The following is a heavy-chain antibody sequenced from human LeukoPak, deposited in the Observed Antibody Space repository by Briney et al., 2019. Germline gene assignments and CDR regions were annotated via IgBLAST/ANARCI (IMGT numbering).Heavy chain of an antibody. D-gene: IGHD3-22*01. CDR3: ARGSRNYDSSGYYLSNFDY. Sequence: GGSLRLSCAASGFTFSSYGMHWVRQAPGKGLEWVAFIRYDGSNKYYADSVKGRFTISRDNSKNTLYLQMNSLRAEDTAVYYCARGSRNYDSSGYYLSNFDYWGQGTLVTVSS. CDR2: IRYDGSNK. CDR1: GFTFSSYG. J-gene: IGHJ4*02. V-gene: IGHV3-30*02.